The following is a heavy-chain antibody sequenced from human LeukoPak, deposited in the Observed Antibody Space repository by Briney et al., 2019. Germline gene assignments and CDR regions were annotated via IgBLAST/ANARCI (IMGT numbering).Heavy chain of an antibody. CDR2: ISSSSTTI. D-gene: IGHD3-22*01. CDR3: ARWEGHYYDNSGYYDDAFDI. CDR1: GFTFSSYG. J-gene: IGHJ3*02. V-gene: IGHV3-48*01. Sequence: PTGGSLRLSFEASGFTFSSYGMNWVRQTTGKGLEWVSYISSSSTTIYYAESVKGRFTISRDNAKSSLYLQMNSLRAEDTAVYYCARWEGHYYDNSGYYDDAFDIWGQGTMVTVSS.